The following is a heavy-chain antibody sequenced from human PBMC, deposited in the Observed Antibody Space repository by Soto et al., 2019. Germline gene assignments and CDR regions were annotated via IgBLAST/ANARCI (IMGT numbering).Heavy chain of an antibody. Sequence: PGGSLRLSCAASVFSFRSYAMHCVRQAPGKGLEWVAVIWYDGVNKYYADSVKGRFTISRDNSNNTLYVQMNSLKAEDTAVYYCVRDPYLPTAGRIASLPYGGPGTQFTAPQ. CDR2: IWYDGVNK. CDR3: VRDPYLPTAGRIASLPY. D-gene: IGHD1-1*01. J-gene: IGHJ4*02. CDR1: VFSFRSYA. V-gene: IGHV3-33*08.